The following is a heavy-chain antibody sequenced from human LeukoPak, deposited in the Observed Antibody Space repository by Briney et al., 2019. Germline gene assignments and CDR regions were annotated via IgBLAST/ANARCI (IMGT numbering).Heavy chain of an antibody. V-gene: IGHV1-69*01. CDR3: ARGAVAGTTAVDYYYYYGMDV. CDR2: ILPIFGTA. D-gene: IGHD6-19*01. Sequence: PVKASCKALRGPFTSYATSWVPQAPGLGGEWLGGILPIFGTAIDAQKFKRRVTSTAAESTSTAYMALSSLRTEDTAVYYCARGAVAGTTAVDYYYYYGMDVWGQGTTVTVSS. J-gene: IGHJ6*02. CDR1: RGPFTSYA.